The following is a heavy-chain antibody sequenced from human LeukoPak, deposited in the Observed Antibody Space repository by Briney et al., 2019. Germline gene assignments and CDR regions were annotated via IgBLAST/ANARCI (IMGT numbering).Heavy chain of an antibody. D-gene: IGHD3-10*01. CDR1: GGSFSGYY. Sequence: SETLSLTCAVYGGSFSGYYWSWIRQPPGKGLEWIGEINHSGSTNYNPSLKSRVTISVDTSKNQFSLKLSSVTAADTAVYCCARGGGYYGSGSYYDYWGQGTLVTVSS. CDR3: ARGGGYYGSGSYYDY. J-gene: IGHJ4*02. CDR2: INHSGST. V-gene: IGHV4-34*01.